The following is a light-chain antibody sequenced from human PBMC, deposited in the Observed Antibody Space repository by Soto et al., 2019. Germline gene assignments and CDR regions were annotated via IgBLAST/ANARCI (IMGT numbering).Light chain of an antibody. CDR3: QQGNTWPWT. J-gene: IGKJ1*01. CDR2: AAS. V-gene: IGKV3-11*01. CDR1: QNVGSS. Sequence: NGLTQSLATLSLHKGERATLSCRSIQNVGSSLAWYQQKLGQAPRLLIYAASDRATGIPGRFSGSGSGTDFTLIISSLEPEDFAFYYCQQGNTWPWTFGQGTKVDI.